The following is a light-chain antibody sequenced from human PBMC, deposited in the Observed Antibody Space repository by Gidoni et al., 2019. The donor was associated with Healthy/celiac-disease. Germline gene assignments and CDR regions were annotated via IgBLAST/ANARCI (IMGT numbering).Light chain of an antibody. CDR3: QQRSNWPLT. V-gene: IGKV3-11*01. CDR1: QSVSSY. CDR2: DAS. Sequence: DIVLTQSPATLSLSPGESAPLSCRASQSVSSYLAWYQQKPGQAPRLLISDASNRATGIPARFSGSGSGTDFTLTISSLEPEDFAVYYCQQRSNWPLTFGGGTKVEI. J-gene: IGKJ4*01.